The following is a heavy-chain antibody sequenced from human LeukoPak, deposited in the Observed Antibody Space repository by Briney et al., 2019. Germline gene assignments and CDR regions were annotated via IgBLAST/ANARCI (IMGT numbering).Heavy chain of an antibody. J-gene: IGHJ4*02. CDR3: ARSLGHYYFDY. V-gene: IGHV5-51*01. Sequence: GASVKVSCKASGYTFTSYWIGWVRQMPGKGLEWMGIIYPGDSDTRYSPSFQGQVTISADKSISTAYLQWSSLKASDTAMYYCARSLGHYYFDYWGQGTLVTVSS. CDR2: IYPGDSDT. CDR1: GYTFTSYW.